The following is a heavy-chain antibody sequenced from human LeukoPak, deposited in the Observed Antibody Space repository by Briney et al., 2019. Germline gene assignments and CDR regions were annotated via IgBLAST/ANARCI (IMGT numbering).Heavy chain of an antibody. V-gene: IGHV4-39*07. Sequence: SETLSLTCTVSGGSISSSSYYWGWIRQPPGKGLEWIGSIYYSGSTYYNPSLKSRVTISVDTSKNQFSLKLSSVTAADTAVYYCARESVGSYYDYWGQGNLVTVSS. D-gene: IGHD1-26*01. CDR3: ARESVGSYYDY. CDR2: IYYSGST. J-gene: IGHJ4*02. CDR1: GGSISSSSYY.